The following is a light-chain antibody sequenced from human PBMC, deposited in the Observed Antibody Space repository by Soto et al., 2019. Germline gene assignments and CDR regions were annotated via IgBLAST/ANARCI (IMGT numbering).Light chain of an antibody. CDR1: QSVNSN. J-gene: IGKJ1*01. CDR2: GAS. V-gene: IGKV3-15*01. Sequence: EMVMTRSPATRSVSPVGIATPSGLASQSVNSNLAWYQQKLGQAPRVLIYGASTRATGIPARFSGSGSETEFILTISSLQSEDSATYYCQHYNTWPWTFGQGTKVDIK. CDR3: QHYNTWPWT.